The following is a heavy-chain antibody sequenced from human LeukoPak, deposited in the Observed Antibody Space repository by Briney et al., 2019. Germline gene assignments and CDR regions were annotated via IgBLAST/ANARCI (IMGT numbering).Heavy chain of an antibody. V-gene: IGHV1-69*04. CDR2: IIPILGIA. Sequence: SVKVSCKASGGTFSSYAISWVRQAPGQGLEWIGRIIPILGIANYAQKFQGRVTTAYMELSSLRSEDTAVYYCARAHQQSGYGARYWGQGTLVTVSS. CDR3: ARAHQQSGYGARY. D-gene: IGHD5-12*01. J-gene: IGHJ4*02. CDR1: GGTFSSYA.